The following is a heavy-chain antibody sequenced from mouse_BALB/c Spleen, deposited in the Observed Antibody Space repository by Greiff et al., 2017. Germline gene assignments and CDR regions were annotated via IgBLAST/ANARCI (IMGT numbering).Heavy chain of an antibody. CDR2: INPYNGGT. J-gene: IGHJ4*01. CDR3: ARCDYYGNSYYYAMDY. D-gene: IGHD2-1*01. Sequence: EVQLQQSGPELVKPGASMKISCKASGYSFTGYTMNWVKQSHGKNLEWIGLINPYNGGTSYNQKFKGKATLTVDKSSSTAYMELLSLTSEDSAVYYCARCDYYGNSYYYAMDYWGQGTSVTLSS. CDR1: GYSFTGYT. V-gene: IGHV1-18*01.